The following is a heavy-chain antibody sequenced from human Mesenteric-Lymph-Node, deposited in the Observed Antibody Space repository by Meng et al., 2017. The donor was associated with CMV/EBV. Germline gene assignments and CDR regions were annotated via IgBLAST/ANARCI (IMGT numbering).Heavy chain of an antibody. D-gene: IGHD5-18*01. J-gene: IGHJ4*02. CDR2: ISDSSGYI. CDR1: GFTFSRYT. CDR3: ATLRDGYTYD. Sequence: LSCAASGFTFSRYTLTWVRQAPGEGLEWVSSISDSSGYISYADSVKGRFTISRDNAKNSLYLQMSSLRAEDTAVYYCATLRDGYTYDWGQGTLVTVSS. V-gene: IGHV3-21*01.